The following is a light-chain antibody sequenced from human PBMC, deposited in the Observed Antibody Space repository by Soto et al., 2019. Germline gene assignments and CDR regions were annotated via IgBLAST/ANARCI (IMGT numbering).Light chain of an antibody. CDR1: SSNIGINF. J-gene: IGLJ1*01. V-gene: IGLV1-47*02. Sequence: QSVLSQPPSASGTPGQRVTISCSGSSSNIGINFVYWYQQLPGAAPELLIYSNNQRLSGVPDRFTGSRSGTSASLAIRGLQSEDEADYYCAVWDDSLSGYVFGGGTKVTVL. CDR3: AVWDDSLSGYV. CDR2: SNN.